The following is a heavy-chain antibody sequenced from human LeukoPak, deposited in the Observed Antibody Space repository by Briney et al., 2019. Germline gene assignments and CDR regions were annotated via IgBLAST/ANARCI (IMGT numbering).Heavy chain of an antibody. J-gene: IGHJ4*02. CDR1: GFTFSSYG. Sequence: GGSLRLSCAASGFTFSSYGMHWVRQAPGKGLEWVTFIRYDGSNQYYADSVKGRFTISRDNSKNTLYLQLSSLRAEDTAVYYCATVFYYGSGSYFPLGFWGQGTLVTVSS. D-gene: IGHD3-10*01. CDR2: IRYDGSNQ. CDR3: ATVFYYGSGSYFPLGF. V-gene: IGHV3-30*02.